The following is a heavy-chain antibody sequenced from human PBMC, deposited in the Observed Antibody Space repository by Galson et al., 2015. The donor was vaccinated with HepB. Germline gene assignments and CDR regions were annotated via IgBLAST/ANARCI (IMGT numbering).Heavy chain of an antibody. Sequence: LRLSCAVSGFTFAHYWMHWVRHGPGMGLVWVSRINIDGKFTTYADSVKGRFTIARDNAKKTLSLQMNSLRADDTGIYYCVREIVVTGERYFDYWGQGTPVTVSS. CDR2: INIDGKFT. V-gene: IGHV3-74*03. D-gene: IGHD3-22*01. CDR3: VREIVVTGERYFDY. J-gene: IGHJ4*02. CDR1: GFTFAHYW.